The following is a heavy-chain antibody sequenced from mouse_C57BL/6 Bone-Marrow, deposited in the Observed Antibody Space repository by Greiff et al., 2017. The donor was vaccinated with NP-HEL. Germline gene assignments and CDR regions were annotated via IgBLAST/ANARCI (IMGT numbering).Heavy chain of an antibody. CDR3: ARPPYYGSSLYAMDY. CDR2: ISSGGSYT. V-gene: IGHV5-6*02. J-gene: IGHJ4*01. CDR1: GFTFSSYG. Sequence: DVKLQESGGDLVKPGGSLKLSCAASGFTFSSYGMSWVRQTPDKRLEWVATISSGGSYTYYPDSVKGRFTISRDNAKNTLYLQMSSLKSEDTAMYYCARPPYYGSSLYAMDYWGQGTSVTVSS. D-gene: IGHD1-1*01.